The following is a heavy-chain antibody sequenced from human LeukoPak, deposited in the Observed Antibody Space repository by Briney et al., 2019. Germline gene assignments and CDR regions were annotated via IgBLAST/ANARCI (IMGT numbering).Heavy chain of an antibody. D-gene: IGHD6-13*01. Sequence: PSETLSLTCTVSGGSISNYYWSWIRQPPGKGMEWIGFIYYSGSTHYNPSLKGRVTLSVDTSKNQFSLRLSSVSAADTAVYYCAREEITAAGRSLDYWGQGTPVTVSS. CDR1: GGSISNYY. CDR2: IYYSGST. V-gene: IGHV4-59*12. J-gene: IGHJ4*02. CDR3: AREEITAAGRSLDY.